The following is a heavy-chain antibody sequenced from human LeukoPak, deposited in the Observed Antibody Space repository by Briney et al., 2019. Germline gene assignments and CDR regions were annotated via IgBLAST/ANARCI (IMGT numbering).Heavy chain of an antibody. J-gene: IGHJ4*02. V-gene: IGHV1-2*02. CDR2: INPNSGGT. CDR3: ARSKIAVAGIGLVN. D-gene: IGHD6-19*01. CDR1: GYTFTGYY. Sequence: ASVKVSCKASGYTFTGYYMHWVRQAPGQGLEWMGWINPNSGGTNYAQKFQGRVTMTRGTSISTAYMELSRLRSDDTAVYYCARSKIAVAGIGLVNWGQGTLVTVSS.